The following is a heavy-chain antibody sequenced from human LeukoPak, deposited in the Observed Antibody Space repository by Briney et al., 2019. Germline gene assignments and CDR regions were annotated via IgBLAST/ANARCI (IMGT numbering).Heavy chain of an antibody. D-gene: IGHD2-21*02. CDR3: ARDLQTYCGGDCYSGGFDY. CDR2: INPSGGST. J-gene: IGHJ4*02. CDR1: GYTFTSYY. V-gene: IGHV1-46*01. Sequence: ASVKVSCKASGYTFTSYYMHWVRQAPGQGLEWMGIINPSGGSTSYAQKFQGRVTMTRDTSTSTVYMELSSLRSEDTAVYYCARDLQTYCGGDCYSGGFDYWGQGTLVTVSS.